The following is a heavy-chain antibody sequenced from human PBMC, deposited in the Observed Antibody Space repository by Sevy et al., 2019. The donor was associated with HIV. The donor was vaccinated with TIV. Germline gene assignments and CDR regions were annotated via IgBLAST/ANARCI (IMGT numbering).Heavy chain of an antibody. D-gene: IGHD6-13*01. J-gene: IGHJ4*02. V-gene: IGHV3-49*04. CDR3: TRWKAAQSIFDY. CDR2: LKSDVYGGTV. CDR1: GFTFGYYC. Sequence: GGSLRLSCTASGFTFGYYCMSWVRQAPGMGLEWVAFLKSDVYGGTVDHAASVRGRFVISRDDSKTIAYLQMNDLKTEDTGVYYCTRWKAAQSIFDYWGQGALVTVSS.